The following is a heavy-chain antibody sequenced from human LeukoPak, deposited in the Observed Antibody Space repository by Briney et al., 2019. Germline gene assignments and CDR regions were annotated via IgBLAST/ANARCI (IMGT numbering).Heavy chain of an antibody. CDR3: AKVTYGSGTYGAFDS. D-gene: IGHD3-10*01. V-gene: IGHV3-30*18. CDR1: GFTFSSYV. J-gene: IGHJ4*02. Sequence: GRSLRLSCAASGFTFSSYVMHWVRQAPGKGLEWVAFISYDGSNKYYADSVKGRCTISRDNSKNTLYLQMNSLRAEDTAVYYCAKVTYGSGTYGAFDSWGQGTLVTVSS. CDR2: ISYDGSNK.